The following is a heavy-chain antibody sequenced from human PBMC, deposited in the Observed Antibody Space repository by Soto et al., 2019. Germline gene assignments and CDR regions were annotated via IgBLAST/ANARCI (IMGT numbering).Heavy chain of an antibody. Sequence: SVKVSCKASGGTFSSYAISWVRQAPGQGLEWMGGIIPIFGTANYAQKFQGRVTITADESTSTAYMELSSLRSEDTAVYYCARDADSNRWYGFYFDYWGQGTLVTVSS. J-gene: IGHJ4*02. V-gene: IGHV1-69*13. CDR2: IIPIFGTA. CDR1: GGTFSSYA. D-gene: IGHD6-13*01. CDR3: ARDADSNRWYGFYFDY.